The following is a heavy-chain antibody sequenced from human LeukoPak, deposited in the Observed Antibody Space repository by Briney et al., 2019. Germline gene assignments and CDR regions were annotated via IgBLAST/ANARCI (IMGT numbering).Heavy chain of an antibody. CDR3: VKSPRRSPSAIYGDYSTYDS. Sequence: PGGSLRLSCSASGFTFRSFAMFWVRQAPGKGLEYVSAISGYGDSSHYADSLRGRFTISRDNSKNTVDLQINTLTPEDTAVYYCVKSPRRSPSAIYGDYSTYDSWGQGTLVTVSS. CDR1: GFTFRSFA. D-gene: IGHD4-17*01. CDR2: ISGYGDSS. V-gene: IGHV3-64D*08. J-gene: IGHJ4*02.